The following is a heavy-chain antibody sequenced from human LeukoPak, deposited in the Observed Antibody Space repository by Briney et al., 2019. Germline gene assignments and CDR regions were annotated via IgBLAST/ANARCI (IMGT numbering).Heavy chain of an antibody. V-gene: IGHV4-59*12. D-gene: IGHD3-16*01. CDR3: ARGLPWGWLDY. CDR2: IYYSGST. J-gene: IGHJ4*02. CDR1: GGSISSYY. Sequence: SETLSLTCTVSGGSISSYYWSWIRQPPGKGLKWIGYIYYSGSTSYSPSLRSRVTISVDTSKNQFSLKLSSVTAADTAVYYCARGLPWGWLDYWGQGTLVTVSS.